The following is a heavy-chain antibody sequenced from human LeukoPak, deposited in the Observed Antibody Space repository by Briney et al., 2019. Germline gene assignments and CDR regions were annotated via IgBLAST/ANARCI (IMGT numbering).Heavy chain of an antibody. CDR2: INPNSGGT. CDR1: GYTFTGYY. CDR3: ARALLGGSSRAFDI. D-gene: IGHD1-26*01. Sequence: GASVKVSCKASGYTFTGYYMHWVRQAPGQGLEWMGWINPNSGGTNYAQKFQGRVTMTRDTSISTAYMELSRLRSDDTAVYYCARALLGGSSRAFDIWGQGTMVTVSS. J-gene: IGHJ3*02. V-gene: IGHV1-2*02.